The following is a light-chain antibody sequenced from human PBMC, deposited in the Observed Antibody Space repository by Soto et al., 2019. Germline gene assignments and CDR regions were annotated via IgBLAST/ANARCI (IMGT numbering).Light chain of an antibody. CDR3: QQYGSSPPT. CDR1: QSVTSDY. V-gene: IGKV3-20*01. Sequence: EVVVTQSPGTLSLSPGERATLSCRASQSVTSDYLAWYQQKPGQSPRLLVSGASRRATGVPDRFSGSGSGTDFTLTISSLEPEDFAVYHCQQYGSSPPTFGQGTKVDIK. CDR2: GAS. J-gene: IGKJ1*01.